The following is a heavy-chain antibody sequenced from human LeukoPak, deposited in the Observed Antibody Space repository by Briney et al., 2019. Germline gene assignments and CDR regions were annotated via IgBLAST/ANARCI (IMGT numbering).Heavy chain of an antibody. Sequence: GGSLRLSCAASGFTFSSYGMHWVRQAPGKGLEWVAFIRYDGSNKYYADSVKGRFTISRDNSKNTLYLQMNSLRAEDTAVYYCAKPVGSYSRYFDYWGQGTLVTVSS. V-gene: IGHV3-30*02. J-gene: IGHJ4*02. CDR2: IRYDGSNK. CDR1: GFTFSSYG. CDR3: AKPVGSYSRYFDY. D-gene: IGHD1-26*01.